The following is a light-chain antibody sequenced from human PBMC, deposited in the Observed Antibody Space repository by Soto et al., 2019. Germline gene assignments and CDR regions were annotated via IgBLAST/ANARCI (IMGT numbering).Light chain of an antibody. CDR1: SSNIGSNS. CDR3: AAWDGSLNGVI. V-gene: IGLV1-44*01. J-gene: IGLJ2*01. Sequence: QSVLTQPPSASGTPGQRVTISCSGSSSNIGSNSVNWYQQLPGTAPQLLIYTNYQRPSGVPDRFSGSKSGTSASLAISGLQSEDEADYYCAAWDGSLNGVIFGGGTKLTVL. CDR2: TNY.